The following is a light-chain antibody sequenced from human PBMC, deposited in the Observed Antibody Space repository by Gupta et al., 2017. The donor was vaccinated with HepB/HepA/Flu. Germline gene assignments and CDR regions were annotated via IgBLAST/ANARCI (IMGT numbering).Light chain of an antibody. V-gene: IGKV1-5*03. Sequence: DIQMTQSPSTLSASVGDRVNITCLASQRIRSSVAWYVQEPGKAPQFLIYNVSKVETGVPSRFSGSGSGTDFILTISRLQPDDFATYYCQQDAIAPLTFGRGTRLEIK. CDR2: NVS. CDR1: QRIRSS. J-gene: IGKJ5*01. CDR3: QQDAIAPLT.